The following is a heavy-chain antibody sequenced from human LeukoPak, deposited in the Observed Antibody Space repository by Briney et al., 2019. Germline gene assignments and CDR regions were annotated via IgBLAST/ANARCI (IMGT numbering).Heavy chain of an antibody. Sequence: TPSATLSLTCTVSGDCISSASYYWGWIRQPAGKGLERIGRIHTSGRTNYNPSLKSRVTISADTSKNQFSLKLSSVAAADTAVYYCARGVTYYYDSSGYLYWGQGTLVTVSS. J-gene: IGHJ4*02. D-gene: IGHD3-22*01. CDR1: GDCISSASYY. CDR2: IHTSGRT. CDR3: ARGVTYYYDSSGYLY. V-gene: IGHV4-61*02.